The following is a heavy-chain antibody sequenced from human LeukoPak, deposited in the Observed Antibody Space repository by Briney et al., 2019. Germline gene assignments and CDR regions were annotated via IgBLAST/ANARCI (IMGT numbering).Heavy chain of an antibody. D-gene: IGHD2-15*01. CDR2: IQDSGIT. V-gene: IGHV4-4*09. CDR1: GDSVSSGY. Sequence: SETLSLICNVSGDSVSSGYWSWIRQSPGKGLEWIGFIQDSGITDYNPPLKSRLLMSVDTSKNQFSLNLRSVTAADTAVYYCAGRGHRYSRDWGQGILVTISS. CDR3: AGRGHRYSRD. J-gene: IGHJ1*01.